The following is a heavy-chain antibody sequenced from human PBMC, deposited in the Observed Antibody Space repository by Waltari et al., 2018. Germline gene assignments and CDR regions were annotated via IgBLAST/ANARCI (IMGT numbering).Heavy chain of an antibody. D-gene: IGHD2-2*01. J-gene: IGHJ4*02. V-gene: IGHV4-38-2*01. CDR3: ARVVPAAPGGVDY. CDR1: GSSIRSGYY. CDR2: IYHSGST. Sequence: QVQLQESGPGLVKPSETLSLTCAVSGSSIRSGYYLGWIRQPPGKGLEWIGSIYHSGSTYYNPSLKSRVTISVDTSKNQFSLKLSSVTAADTAVYYCARVVPAAPGGVDYWGQGTLVTVSS.